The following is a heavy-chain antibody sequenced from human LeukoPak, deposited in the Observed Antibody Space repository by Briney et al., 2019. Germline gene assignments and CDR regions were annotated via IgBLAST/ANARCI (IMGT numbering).Heavy chain of an antibody. CDR1: GFTFSSYS. J-gene: IGHJ4*02. D-gene: IGHD6-19*01. Sequence: GGSLRLSSAASGFTFSSYSMNWVRQAPGKGLEWVSVIYSGGSTYYADSVKGRFTISRHNSKNTLYLQMNSLRAEDTAVYYCARGGSGWYYFDYWGQGTLVTVSS. CDR3: ARGGSGWYYFDY. CDR2: IYSGGST. V-gene: IGHV3-53*04.